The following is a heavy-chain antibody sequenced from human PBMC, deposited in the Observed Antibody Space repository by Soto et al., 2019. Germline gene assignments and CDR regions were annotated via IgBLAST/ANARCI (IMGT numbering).Heavy chain of an antibody. D-gene: IGHD5-12*01. CDR2: IYYSGST. J-gene: IGHJ4*02. CDR1: GGSISSGGYY. Sequence: QVQLQESGPGLVKPSQTLSLTCTVSGGSISSGGYYWSWIRQHPGKGLEWIGYIYYSGSTYYNPSLKSRVTISVDTAKKQFSLKLSSVTAADTAVYYCARAWATIVHFDYWGQGTLVTVSS. V-gene: IGHV4-31*03. CDR3: ARAWATIVHFDY.